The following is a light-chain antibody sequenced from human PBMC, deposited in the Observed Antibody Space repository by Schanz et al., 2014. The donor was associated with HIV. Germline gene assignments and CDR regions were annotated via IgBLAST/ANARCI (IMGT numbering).Light chain of an antibody. CDR2: DAI. Sequence: EMVMTQSPATLSVSPGERATLSCRASQNINTNLAWYQQKPGQAPRLLIYDAINRATGIPARFSGSGSGTDFTLTISRLEPEDFAVYYCQQCSNSPLTFGGGTKVEI. J-gene: IGKJ4*01. CDR3: QQCSNSPLT. V-gene: IGKV3D-11*03. CDR1: QNINTN.